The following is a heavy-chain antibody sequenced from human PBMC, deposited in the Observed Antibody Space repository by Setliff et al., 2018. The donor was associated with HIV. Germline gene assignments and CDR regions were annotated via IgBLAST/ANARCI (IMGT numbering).Heavy chain of an antibody. J-gene: IGHJ5*02. CDR3: ARESLGVLVPATMYWFDP. Sequence: ASVKVSCKASGYTFTNYAINWVRQAPGQGLEWMGWINTNTGNPTYAQGFTGRFVFSLDTSVSTAYLQISSLKAEDTAMYYCARESLGVLVPATMYWFDPWGQGTLVTVSS. D-gene: IGHD2-2*01. CDR2: INTNTGNP. CDR1: GYTFTNYA. V-gene: IGHV7-4-1*02.